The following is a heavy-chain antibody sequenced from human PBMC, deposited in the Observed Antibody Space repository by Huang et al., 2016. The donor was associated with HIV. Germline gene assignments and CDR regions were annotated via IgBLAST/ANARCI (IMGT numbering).Heavy chain of an antibody. CDR1: GYTFTSYG. CDR3: ARDPKYQRIGYYRQRRGIDI. V-gene: IGHV1-18*01. J-gene: IGHJ3*02. D-gene: IGHD3-3*01. Sequence: QIQLMQSGPELKQPGASVKVFCKASGYTFTSYGITWVRKATGQRPDWMGWISASSGDTEYAQKFQGRVTLTTDTATNIAYMELMSLRSDDTAKYYCARDPKYQRIGYYRQRRGIDIWGQGTMVIVSS. CDR2: ISASSGDT.